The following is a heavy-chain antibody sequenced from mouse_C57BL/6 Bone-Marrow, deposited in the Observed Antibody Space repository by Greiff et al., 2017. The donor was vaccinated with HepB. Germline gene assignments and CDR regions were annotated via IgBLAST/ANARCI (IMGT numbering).Heavy chain of an antibody. CDR2: IYPSDSET. Sequence: VQLQQPGAELVRPGSSVKLSCKASGYTFTSYWMDWVKQRPGQGLEWIGNIYPSDSETHYNQKFKDKATLTVDKSSSTAYMQLSSLTSEDSAVYYCARRSIRTAMDYWGQGTSVTVSS. V-gene: IGHV1-61*01. CDR1: GYTFTSYW. D-gene: IGHD1-3*01. CDR3: ARRSIRTAMDY. J-gene: IGHJ4*01.